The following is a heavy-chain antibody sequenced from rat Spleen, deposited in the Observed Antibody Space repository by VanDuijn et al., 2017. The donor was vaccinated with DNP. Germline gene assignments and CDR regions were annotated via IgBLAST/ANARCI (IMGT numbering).Heavy chain of an antibody. Sequence: EVQLVESGGGLVQPGRSLKLSCAASGFIFSDHDMAWVRQAPAKGLEWVASISYEGSSSYYGDSVKGRCTMSRDNANGTLYLQMSSLRSEDTVTYYCARQRSPTLRIWDYWGQGVMVTVSS. J-gene: IGHJ2*01. D-gene: IGHD1-6*01. V-gene: IGHV5-22*01. CDR3: ARQRSPTLRIWDY. CDR1: GFIFSDHD. CDR2: ISYEGSSS.